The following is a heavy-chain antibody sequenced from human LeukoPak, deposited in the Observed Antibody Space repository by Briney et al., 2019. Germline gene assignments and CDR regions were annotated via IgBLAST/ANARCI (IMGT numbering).Heavy chain of an antibody. CDR1: GGSISSHY. CDR2: IYYSGST. CDR3: ARGLVVPAARIAAAGTGALVWFDP. V-gene: IGHV4-59*11. D-gene: IGHD6-13*01. Sequence: SETLSLTCTVSGGSISSHYWSWIRQPPGKGLEWIGYIYYSGSTNYNPSLKSRVTISVDTSKNQFSLKLSSVTAADTAVYYCARGLVVPAARIAAAGTGALVWFDPWGQGTLVTVSS. J-gene: IGHJ5*02.